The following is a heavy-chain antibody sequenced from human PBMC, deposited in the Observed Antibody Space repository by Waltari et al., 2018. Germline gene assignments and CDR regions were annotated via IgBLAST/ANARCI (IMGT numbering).Heavy chain of an antibody. D-gene: IGHD6-19*01. Sequence: VQLVQSGAEVKKPGASVKVSCQSSGSTFTAYYMHWVRQAPGHGLEWMGWINPNSGDTKYAQRFQGRVTVTRDTSISTAYMELSRLRSDDTAIYYCASVYSSGWYWVYWGQGTLVTVSS. CDR2: INPNSGDT. V-gene: IGHV1-2*02. CDR3: ASVYSSGWYWVY. J-gene: IGHJ4*02. CDR1: GSTFTAYY.